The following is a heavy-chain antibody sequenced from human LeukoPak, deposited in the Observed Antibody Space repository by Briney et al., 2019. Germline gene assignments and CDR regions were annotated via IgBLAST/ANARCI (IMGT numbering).Heavy chain of an antibody. D-gene: IGHD1-26*01. Sequence: PGGSLRLSCAASGFAFRSYTMHWVRQAPGKGLGFVSAITIDGGTTYYSDSVKGRFTISRDNSKNTLSLQLSSLRPEDTAVYYCVKDLSGSYSFDYWGQGTLVTVSS. CDR1: GFAFRSYT. CDR3: VKDLSGSYSFDY. V-gene: IGHV3-64D*09. J-gene: IGHJ4*02. CDR2: ITIDGGTT.